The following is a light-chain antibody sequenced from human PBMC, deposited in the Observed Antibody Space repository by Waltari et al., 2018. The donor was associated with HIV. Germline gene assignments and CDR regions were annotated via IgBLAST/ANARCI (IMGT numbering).Light chain of an antibody. CDR2: WAS. CDR1: RNVLYDSNNKNY. Sequence: DIVMTQSPDSLAVSLGERATINCKSARNVLYDSNNKNYLAWYQQKPGQPPKLLIYWASTRESGVPDRFSGSGSGTDFTHTISSLQAEDVAVYYCQQYYNTPFTFGPGTKVDI. CDR3: QQYYNTPFT. J-gene: IGKJ3*01. V-gene: IGKV4-1*01.